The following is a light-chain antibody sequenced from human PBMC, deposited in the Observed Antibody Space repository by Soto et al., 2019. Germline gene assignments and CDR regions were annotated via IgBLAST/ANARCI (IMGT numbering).Light chain of an antibody. CDR3: QQYESLPLT. J-gene: IGKJ5*01. V-gene: IGKV1-9*01. CDR2: AAS. Sequence: QLTQSPSSLSASVGDRVTITCRASQGISSYLAWYQQKPGRAPKLLIFAASTLQSGVPSRFSGSGSGTGFTFTISSLQPEDFATYYCQQYESLPLTFGQGTRLDI. CDR1: QGISSY.